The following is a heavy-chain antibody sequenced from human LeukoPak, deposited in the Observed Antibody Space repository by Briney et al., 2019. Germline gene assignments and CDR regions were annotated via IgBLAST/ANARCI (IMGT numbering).Heavy chain of an antibody. D-gene: IGHD5-24*01. Sequence: GASVKVSCKASGYTFTSYGISWVRQAPGQGLEWMGWISAYNGNTNYAQKLQGRGTMTTDTSTSTAYMELRSLRSDDTAVDYCGRDRRWLQPPRLYYYYMDVWGKGTTVTVFS. CDR1: GYTFTSYG. CDR2: ISAYNGNT. CDR3: GRDRRWLQPPRLYYYYMDV. V-gene: IGHV1-18*01. J-gene: IGHJ6*03.